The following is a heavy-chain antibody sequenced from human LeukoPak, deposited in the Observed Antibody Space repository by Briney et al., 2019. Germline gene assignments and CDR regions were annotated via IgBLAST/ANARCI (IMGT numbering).Heavy chain of an antibody. CDR1: GYTFTSNY. J-gene: IGHJ3*02. CDR3: ARFGLGKHIEVAGIPFDI. V-gene: IGHV1-46*01. D-gene: IGHD6-19*01. CDR2: ISPSGGST. Sequence: ASVKVSCKAFGYTFTSNYMHWVRQAPGQGPEWMGVISPSGGSTTYAQKFQGRVTLTRDTSTSTAYMELRSLRSDDTAVYYCARFGLGKHIEVAGIPFDIWGQGTMVTVSS.